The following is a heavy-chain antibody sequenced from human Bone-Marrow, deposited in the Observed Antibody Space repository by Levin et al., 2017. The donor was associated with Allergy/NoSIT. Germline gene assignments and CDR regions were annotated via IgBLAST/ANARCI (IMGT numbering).Heavy chain of an antibody. CDR2: ISYDGSNK. CDR1: GFTFSSYA. J-gene: IGHJ6*02. Sequence: GGSLRLSCAASGFTFSSYAMHWVRQAPGKGLEWVAVISYDGSNKYYADSVKGRFTISRDNSKNTLYLQMNSLRAEDTAVYYCARGLAVVVLMVYAIPNRGYYGMDVWGQGTTVTVSS. V-gene: IGHV3-30-3*01. CDR3: ARGLAVVVLMVYAIPNRGYYGMDV. D-gene: IGHD2-8*01.